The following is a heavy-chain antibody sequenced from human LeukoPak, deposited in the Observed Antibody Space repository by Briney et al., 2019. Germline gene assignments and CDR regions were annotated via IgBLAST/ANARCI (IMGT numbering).Heavy chain of an antibody. J-gene: IGHJ6*02. D-gene: IGHD5-18*01. CDR2: IWSDGSNK. CDR1: GFTFSSYG. CDR3: ARGAFTWIRHPYAMDV. Sequence: GRSLRLSCAAYGFTFSSYGMHWVRQAPGKGLEWVAIIWSDGSNKYYADSVKGRFTISRDNAKSSLYLQMDSLRAEDTAVYYCARGAFTWIRHPYAMDVWGQGTTVTVSS. V-gene: IGHV3-33*01.